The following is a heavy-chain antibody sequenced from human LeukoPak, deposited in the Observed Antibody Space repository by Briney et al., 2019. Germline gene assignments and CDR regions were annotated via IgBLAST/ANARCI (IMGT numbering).Heavy chain of an antibody. V-gene: IGHV5-51*01. CDR3: AINSGSDAFDI. D-gene: IGHD3-22*01. CDR1: GYRFTSYW. J-gene: IGHJ3*02. Sequence: GGSLQISCKGSGYRFTSYWIGWVRQMPGKGLEWMGIIYPGDSDTRYSPSFQGQVTISADKSISTAYLQWSSLKASDTAMYYCAINSGSDAFDIWGQGTMVTVSS. CDR2: IYPGDSDT.